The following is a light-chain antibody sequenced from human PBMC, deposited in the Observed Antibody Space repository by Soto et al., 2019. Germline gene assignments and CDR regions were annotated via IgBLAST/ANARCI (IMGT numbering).Light chain of an antibody. J-gene: IGLJ1*01. Sequence: LTQPPSASGTPGQRVTISCSGSSSNIGSNSVNWYQHLPGTAPKLLIYSNIQRPSGVPDRFSGSKSGTSASLAISGLQSEDEADYYCAAWDDSLDGYVFGTGTKVTVL. V-gene: IGLV1-44*01. CDR3: AAWDDSLDGYV. CDR2: SNI. CDR1: SSNIGSNS.